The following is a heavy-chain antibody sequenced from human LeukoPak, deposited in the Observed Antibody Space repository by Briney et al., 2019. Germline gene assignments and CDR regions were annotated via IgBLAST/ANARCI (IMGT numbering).Heavy chain of an antibody. CDR3: ARVRRLGDAFDI. V-gene: IGHV4-59*01. CDR2: IYYSGST. D-gene: IGHD3-16*01. J-gene: IGHJ3*02. Sequence: SETLSLTCTVSGGSISSYYWSWTRQPPGKGLEWIGYIYYSGSTNYNPSLKSRVTISVDTSKNQFSLKLSSVTAADTAVYYCARVRRLGDAFDIWGQGTMVTVSS. CDR1: GGSISSYY.